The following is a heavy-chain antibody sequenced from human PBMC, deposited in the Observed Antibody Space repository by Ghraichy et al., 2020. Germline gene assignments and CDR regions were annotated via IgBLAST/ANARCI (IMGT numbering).Heavy chain of an antibody. J-gene: IGHJ4*02. Sequence: GESLNISCAASGFTFSSYSMNWVRQAPGKGLEWVSSISSSSSYIYYADSVKGRFTISRDNAKNSLYLQMNSLRAEDTAVYYCARVEYYGSGRYWGQGTLVTVSS. D-gene: IGHD3-10*01. CDR3: ARVEYYGSGRY. CDR1: GFTFSSYS. CDR2: ISSSSSYI. V-gene: IGHV3-21*01.